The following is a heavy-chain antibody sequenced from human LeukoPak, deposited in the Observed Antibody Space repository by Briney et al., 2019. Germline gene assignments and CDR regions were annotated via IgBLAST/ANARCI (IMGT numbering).Heavy chain of an antibody. CDR3: AKESFKALAGFLDS. Sequence: GGSLRLSCAASGFMFSNYAMSWVRQAPGKGLEWVSGISGSGETTYYSDSEKGRFTISRDNSRNTLYLHMNNLRAEDTAVYFCAKESFKALAGFLDSWGQGSLVTVSS. V-gene: IGHV3-23*01. CDR1: GFMFSNYA. D-gene: IGHD6-19*01. J-gene: IGHJ4*02. CDR2: ISGSGETT.